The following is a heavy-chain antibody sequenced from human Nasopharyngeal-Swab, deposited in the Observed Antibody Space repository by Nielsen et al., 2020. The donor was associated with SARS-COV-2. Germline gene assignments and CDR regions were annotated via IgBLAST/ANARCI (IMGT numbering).Heavy chain of an antibody. Sequence: GSLRLSCVGSGFTLRNYDMGWVRQTPGKGLEWVSHISGSGGGTYYTDSVKGRFTISRDNSKNTLHLHMSSLRAEDTAAYYCAKDKEDLRGVGSYDYWGQGTLVTVSS. D-gene: IGHD3-10*01. CDR2: ISGSGGGT. CDR1: GFTLRNYD. CDR3: AKDKEDLRGVGSYDY. V-gene: IGHV3-23*01. J-gene: IGHJ4*02.